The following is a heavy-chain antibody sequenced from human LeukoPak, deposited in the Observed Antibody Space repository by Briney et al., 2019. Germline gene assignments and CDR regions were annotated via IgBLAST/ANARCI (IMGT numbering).Heavy chain of an antibody. J-gene: IGHJ5*02. Sequence: GGSLRLSCAASGFIFSDTPMSWVRQAPGKGLEWLSYISSSSSVIQYADFIRGRFTISRDNAKSSLYLQMNSLRDEDTAVYYCARDPQHSWFDPWGQGTQVTVSS. CDR1: GFIFSDTP. V-gene: IGHV3-48*02. CDR2: ISSSSSVI. CDR3: ARDPQHSWFDP.